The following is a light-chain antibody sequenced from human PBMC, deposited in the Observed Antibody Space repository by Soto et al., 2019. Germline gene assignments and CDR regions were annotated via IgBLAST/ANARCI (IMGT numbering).Light chain of an antibody. CDR2: GAS. Sequence: EIVLTQSPGTLSLSPGERATPSCRASQSVSNNYLAWYQQKPGQAPRLLIYGASNRATGIPDRFSGWGSGTDFTLTISRLEPEDFAVYYCHQYGTSPQTFGQGTKVEVK. CDR1: QSVSNNY. J-gene: IGKJ1*01. CDR3: HQYGTSPQT. V-gene: IGKV3-20*01.